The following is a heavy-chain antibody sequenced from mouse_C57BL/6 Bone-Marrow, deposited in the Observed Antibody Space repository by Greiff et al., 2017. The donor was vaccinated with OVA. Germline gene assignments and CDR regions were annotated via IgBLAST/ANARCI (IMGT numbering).Heavy chain of an antibody. V-gene: IGHV1-55*01. CDR3: ARGWDGYPWFAY. J-gene: IGHJ3*01. D-gene: IGHD2-3*01. CDR2: IYPGSGST. Sequence: QVQLQQPGAELVKPGASVKMSCKASGYTFTSYWITWVKQRPGQGLEWIGDIYPGSGSTNYNEKFKSKATLTVDTSSSTAYMQLSSRTSEDSAVYYCARGWDGYPWFAYWGQGTLVTGSA. CDR1: GYTFTSYW.